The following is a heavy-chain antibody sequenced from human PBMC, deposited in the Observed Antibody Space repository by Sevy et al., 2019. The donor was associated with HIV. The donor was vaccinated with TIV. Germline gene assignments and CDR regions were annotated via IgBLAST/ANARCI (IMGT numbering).Heavy chain of an antibody. CDR1: GFTFSIYE. J-gene: IGHJ4*02. CDR2: ITSSGSTI. CDR3: ARAQDYYDSSGAYYFDY. D-gene: IGHD3-22*01. Sequence: GGSLRLSCAASGFTFSIYEMNWVSQAPGKGLEWVSYITSSGSTIYYADSVKGRFTISRDNAKNSLYLQMNSLRAEDTAIYYCARAQDYYDSSGAYYFDYWGQGALVTVSS. V-gene: IGHV3-48*03.